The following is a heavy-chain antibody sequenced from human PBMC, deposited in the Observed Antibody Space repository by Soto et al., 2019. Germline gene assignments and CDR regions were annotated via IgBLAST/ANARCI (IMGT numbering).Heavy chain of an antibody. D-gene: IGHD6-25*01. V-gene: IGHV3-48*03. CDR1: GFTFSSYE. CDR2: ISSSGNTI. J-gene: IGHJ4*02. CDR3: ARAGAIPN. Sequence: VQLVESGGGVVQPGGSLRLSCAASGFTFSSYEMNWVRQAPGKGLEWVSYISSSGNTIYYADSVKGRFTISRDNAKNSLYLQMNSLRAEDTAVYYCARAGAIPNWGQGTLVTVSS.